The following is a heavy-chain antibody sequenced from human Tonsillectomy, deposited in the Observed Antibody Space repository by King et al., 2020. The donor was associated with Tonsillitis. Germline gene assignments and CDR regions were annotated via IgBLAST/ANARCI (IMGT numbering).Heavy chain of an antibody. CDR2: IYYNENNNFNPSLTGST. CDR3: ARGPGGGPSFDAIDF. D-gene: IGHD3-16*01. Sequence: QLQESGPGLVKPSDTLSLTCTVSGGPMRSFWWSWVRQPPGKGLEWIGYIYYNENNNFNPSLTGSTTYNPSLKSRVTILADTSRKQISLKLSSVTAADTAVYYGARGPGGGPSFDAIDFWGQGTTVTVSS. J-gene: IGHJ6*02. V-gene: IGHV4-59*01. CDR1: GGPMRSFW.